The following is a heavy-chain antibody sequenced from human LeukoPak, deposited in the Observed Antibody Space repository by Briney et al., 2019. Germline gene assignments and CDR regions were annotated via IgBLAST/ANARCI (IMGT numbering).Heavy chain of an antibody. V-gene: IGHV3-53*01. Sequence: PGGSLRLSCAASGFTVSSNYMSWVRQAPGKGLEWVSVIYSGGSTYYADSVKGRFTISRDNSKNTLYLQMNSLRAEDTAVYYCASGSGSYRTPYYYMDVWGTGTTVTVS. CDR2: IYSGGST. J-gene: IGHJ6*03. D-gene: IGHD3-10*01. CDR1: GFTVSSNY. CDR3: ASGSGSYRTPYYYMDV.